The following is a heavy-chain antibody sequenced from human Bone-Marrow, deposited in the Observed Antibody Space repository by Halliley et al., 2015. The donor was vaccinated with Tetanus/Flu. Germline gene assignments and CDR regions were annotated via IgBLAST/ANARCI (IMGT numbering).Heavy chain of an antibody. J-gene: IGHJ4*02. D-gene: IGHD1-20*01. CDR1: GGSFSGYY. CDR2: INDSESP. CDR3: ARVGRYNWNQDDH. Sequence: TLSLTCAVYGGSFSGYYWHWIRQPPGKGLEWIGEINDSESPNYNPSLKSRVTISVDPSRKQFSLNLGSVNAADTAVYYCARVGRYNWNQDDHWGQGTLVPASS. V-gene: IGHV4-34*01.